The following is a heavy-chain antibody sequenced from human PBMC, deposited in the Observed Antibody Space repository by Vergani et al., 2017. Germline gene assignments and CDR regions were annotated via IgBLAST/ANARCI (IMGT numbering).Heavy chain of an antibody. D-gene: IGHD3-10*01. CDR1: GFSFSSHA. V-gene: IGHV3-30*18. CDR3: AKAGSVTSGSLQYNFYMDV. J-gene: IGHJ6*03. Sequence: QVQLAESGGGRVQPGRSLRLSCAASGFSFSSHAIHWVRQAPGKGLERVAVIPNDGSKKYYADSVKGRFTISRDNSKNTLDLQMNSLRTQDTAVYYCAKAGSVTSGSLQYNFYMDVWGKGTTVTVS. CDR2: IPNDGSKK.